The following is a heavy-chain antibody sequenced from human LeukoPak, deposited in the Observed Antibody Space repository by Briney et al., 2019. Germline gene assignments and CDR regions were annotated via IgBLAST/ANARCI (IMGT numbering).Heavy chain of an antibody. CDR3: ARDPSGS. CDR1: GFTFSSYA. CDR2: ISSSSSTI. D-gene: IGHD7-27*01. V-gene: IGHV3-48*01. Sequence: SGGSLRLSCAASGFTFSSYAMSWVRQAPGKGLEWVSYISSSSSTIYYADSVKGRFTISKDNAKNSLYLQMNSLRAEDTAVYYCARDPSGSWGQGTLVTVSS. J-gene: IGHJ4*02.